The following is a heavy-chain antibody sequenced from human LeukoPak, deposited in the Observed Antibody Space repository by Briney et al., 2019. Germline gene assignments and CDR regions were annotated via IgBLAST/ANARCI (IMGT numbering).Heavy chain of an antibody. Sequence: PSETLSLTCTVSGASITSYHWSWIRQPAGKGLEWIGRMFYSGNTDYIPSLKSRLTMSIDTSKNQFSLKLSSVTAADTAVYFCARDQEHCSGTSCYPYWYDSWGQGTLVTVSS. D-gene: IGHD2-2*01. J-gene: IGHJ5*01. CDR3: ARDQEHCSGTSCYPYWYDS. CDR2: MFYSGNT. V-gene: IGHV4-4*07. CDR1: GASITSYH.